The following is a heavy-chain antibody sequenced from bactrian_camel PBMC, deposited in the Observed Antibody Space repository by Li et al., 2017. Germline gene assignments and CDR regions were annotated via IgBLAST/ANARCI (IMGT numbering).Heavy chain of an antibody. CDR3: AARGPYCYTKLSVRDFTY. CDR1: GFLDDKNYC. CDR2: ITTDGRNT. V-gene: IGHV3S25*01. Sequence: WSLALSCVASGFLDDKNYCMAWFRQSPGKAREGVAAITTDGRNTYHADSVKGRFTISQHSGKNTVYLQMNSLKPEDTAMYYCAARGPYCYTKLSVRDFTYWGQGTQVTVS. J-gene: IGHJ6*01. D-gene: IGHD2*01.